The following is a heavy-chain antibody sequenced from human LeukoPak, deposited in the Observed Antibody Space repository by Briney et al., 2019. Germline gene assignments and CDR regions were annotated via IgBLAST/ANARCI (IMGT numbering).Heavy chain of an antibody. CDR1: GGSISSYY. CDR2: IYYSGST. J-gene: IGHJ4*02. CDR3: ARSTGTTYPFDY. D-gene: IGHD1-7*01. V-gene: IGHV4-59*01. Sequence: SETLSLTCTVSGGSISSYYWSWIRQPPGKGLEWIGYIYYSGSTNYNPSLKSRVTMSVDTSKNQFSLKLSSVTAADTAVYYCARSTGTTYPFDYWGQGTLVTVSS.